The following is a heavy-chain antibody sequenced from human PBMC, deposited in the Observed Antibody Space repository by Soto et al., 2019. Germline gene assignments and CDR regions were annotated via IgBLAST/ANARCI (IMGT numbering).Heavy chain of an antibody. J-gene: IGHJ4*02. V-gene: IGHV3-7*01. CDR1: GFTFSSYW. Sequence: SLRLSCAASGFTFSSYWMSWVRQAPGKGLEWVANIKQDGSEKYYVDSVKGRFTISRDNAKNSLYLQMNSLRAEDTAVYYCARGKGYYDFWSPQAYYFDYWGQGTLVTVSS. CDR2: IKQDGSEK. CDR3: ARGKGYYDFWSPQAYYFDY. D-gene: IGHD3-3*01.